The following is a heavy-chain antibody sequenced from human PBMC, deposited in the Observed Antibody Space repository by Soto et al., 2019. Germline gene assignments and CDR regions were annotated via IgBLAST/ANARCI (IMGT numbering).Heavy chain of an antibody. D-gene: IGHD3-9*01. CDR1: GGSIGRSTW. J-gene: IGHJ4*02. CDR3: ARSITFDWLFFDN. V-gene: IGHV4-4*02. Sequence: SETLSLTCAVSGGSIGRSTWWSWVRQSRGKGLEWIGEIYHDGSTNYNPSLKSRVTISVDKSKNQSSLKLSSLTAADTAVYYCARSITFDWLFFDNWGQGTLVTVSS. CDR2: IYHDGST.